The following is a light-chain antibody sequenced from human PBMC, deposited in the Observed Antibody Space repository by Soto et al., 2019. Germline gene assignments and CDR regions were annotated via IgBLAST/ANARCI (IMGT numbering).Light chain of an antibody. Sequence: DIQMTQSPSTLSASVGDRVTITCRASQSISTWLAWYQQKPGKAPKVLIYKASSLDSGVPSRFSGSGSGTEFTLTISSLQPDDFATYYCQQYSTYSRTFGQGTKVEIK. CDR3: QQYSTYSRT. CDR2: KAS. J-gene: IGKJ1*01. CDR1: QSISTW. V-gene: IGKV1-5*03.